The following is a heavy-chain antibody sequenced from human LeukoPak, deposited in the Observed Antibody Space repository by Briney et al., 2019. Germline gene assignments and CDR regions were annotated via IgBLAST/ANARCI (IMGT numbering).Heavy chain of an antibody. J-gene: IGHJ4*02. D-gene: IGHD1-1*01. CDR1: GFTFSNYR. CDR3: AKANWVSNADAVW. CDR2: ISDNRIYR. V-gene: IGHV3-21*04. Sequence: GGSLRLSCAASGFTFSNYRMDWVRQAPGKGLEWVSSISDNRIYRYYADSVKGRFTISRDDSRNTVYLQLNNLRVDDTAIYYCAKANWVSNADAVWWGQGTQVTVSS.